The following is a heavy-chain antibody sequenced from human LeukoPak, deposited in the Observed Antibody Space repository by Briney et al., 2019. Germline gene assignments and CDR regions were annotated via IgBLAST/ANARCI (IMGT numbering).Heavy chain of an antibody. CDR1: GFTFSSYV. Sequence: GGTLRLSCAASGFTFSSYVMHWGREAPGKGLEWVTVIWYDGSNKYYAESVKGRFAISRENSKNTLYLQMTILRVEDTALYYCARDRWQQLVSPREWGQGTLVTVSS. CDR3: ARDRWQQLVSPRE. V-gene: IGHV3-33*01. J-gene: IGHJ4*01. CDR2: IWYDGSNK. D-gene: IGHD6-13*01.